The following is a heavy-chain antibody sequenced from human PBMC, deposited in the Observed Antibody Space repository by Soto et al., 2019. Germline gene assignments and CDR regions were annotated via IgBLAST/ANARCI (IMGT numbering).Heavy chain of an antibody. J-gene: IGHJ4*02. V-gene: IGHV3-33*01. CDR1: GFTFSSYG. Sequence: GGSLRLSCAASGFTFSSYGMHWVRQAPGKGLEWVAVIWYDGSNKYYADSVKGRFTISRDNSKNTLYLQMNSLRAEDTAVYYCARWEDLGELSLFDYWGQGTLVTVSS. CDR2: IWYDGSNK. CDR3: ARWEDLGELSLFDY. D-gene: IGHD3-16*02.